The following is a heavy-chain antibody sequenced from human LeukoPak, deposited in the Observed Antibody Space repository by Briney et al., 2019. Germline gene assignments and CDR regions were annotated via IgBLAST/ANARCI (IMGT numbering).Heavy chain of an antibody. Sequence: GGSLRLSCAASGFSFSRNWMHWVRQAPGKGLVWISHITGDGSSSSYVESVKGRFTISRDNARDTVYLQMNSLRAEDTAVYYCARGGNGCFDLWGQGTLVTVPS. V-gene: IGHV3-74*01. CDR1: GFSFSRNW. J-gene: IGHJ5*02. CDR3: ARGGNGCFDL. D-gene: IGHD3-16*01. CDR2: ITGDGSSS.